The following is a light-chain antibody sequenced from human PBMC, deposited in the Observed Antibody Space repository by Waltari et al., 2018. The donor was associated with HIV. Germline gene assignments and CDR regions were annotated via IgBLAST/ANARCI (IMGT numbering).Light chain of an antibody. V-gene: IGKV2-30*01. CDR3: MQGTHWPAT. CDR1: QSLEYSDGHTY. Sequence: DVVLTQSPLSLAVTLGQPASISCRSSQSLEYSDGHTYLNWFQQRPGQSPRRLIYKISNRDSGVPDRFSGSGSGSDFTLKISRVEAEDVGLYYCMQGTHWPATFGQGTKV. J-gene: IGKJ1*01. CDR2: KIS.